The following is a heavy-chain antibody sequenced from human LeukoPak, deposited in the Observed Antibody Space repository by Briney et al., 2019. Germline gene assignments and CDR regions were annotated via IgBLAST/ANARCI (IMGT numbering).Heavy chain of an antibody. CDR2: ISAYNGNT. J-gene: IGHJ5*02. V-gene: IGHV1-18*01. D-gene: IGHD3-3*01. Sequence: GASVKVSCKASGYTFTSYGISWVRQAPGQGLEWMGWISAYNGNTNYAQKLQGRDTMTRDTSTSTVYMELSSLRSEDTAVYYCAREVDRSGSSPWGQGTLVTVSS. CDR3: AREVDRSGSSP. CDR1: GYTFTSYG.